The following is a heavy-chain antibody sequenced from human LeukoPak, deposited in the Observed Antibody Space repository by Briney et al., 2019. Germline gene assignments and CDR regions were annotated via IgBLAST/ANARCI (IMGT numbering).Heavy chain of an antibody. CDR1: GGSISSYY. Sequence: PSETLSLTCTVSGGSISSYYWSWIRQSPGKGLEWIGNIYYSGSTNYSPSLTSRVTISLDTSKNQFSLELSSVTAADTAVYSCARDVTWTYFDFWGQGTLVTVSS. CDR3: ARDVTWTYFDF. D-gene: IGHD3/OR15-3a*01. CDR2: IYYSGST. J-gene: IGHJ4*02. V-gene: IGHV4-59*01.